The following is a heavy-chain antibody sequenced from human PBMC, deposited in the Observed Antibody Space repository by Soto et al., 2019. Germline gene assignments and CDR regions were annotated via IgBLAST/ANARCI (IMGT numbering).Heavy chain of an antibody. CDR3: ATVPTYYYDRSGYANAFDM. V-gene: IGHV4-30-4*01. Sequence: PSETLSLTCTVSGGSINSGDYYWSWIRQPPGKGLEWIGYIYYSGSTYHSPSLKSRINISVDTSKNQFSLKLSSVTAADTAVYYCATVPTYYYDRSGYANAFDMWGQGTMVTVSS. CDR1: GGSINSGDYY. D-gene: IGHD3-22*01. J-gene: IGHJ3*02. CDR2: IYYSGST.